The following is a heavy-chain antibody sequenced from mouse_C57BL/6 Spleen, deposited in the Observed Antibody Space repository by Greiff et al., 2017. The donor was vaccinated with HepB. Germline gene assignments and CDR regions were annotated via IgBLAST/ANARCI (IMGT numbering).Heavy chain of an antibody. CDR2: IDPENGDT. Sequence: VQLKESGAELVRPGASVKLSCTASGFNIKDDYMHWVKQRPEQGLEWIGWIDPENGDTEYASKFQGKATITADTSSNTAYLQLSSLTSEDTAVYYCTTRGYGSSWFAYWGQVTLVTVSA. CDR3: TTRGYGSSWFAY. V-gene: IGHV14-4*01. J-gene: IGHJ3*01. D-gene: IGHD1-1*01. CDR1: GFNIKDDY.